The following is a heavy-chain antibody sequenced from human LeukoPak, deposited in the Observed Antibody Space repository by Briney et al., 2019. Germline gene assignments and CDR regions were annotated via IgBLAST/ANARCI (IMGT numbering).Heavy chain of an antibody. Sequence: PGRSLRLSCAASGFTFSSYTIHWVRQAPGKGLEWVAVMSYDGNNKYYADSVKGRFTISRDDSKNTVYLQMSSLRAEDTAVYYCARAGIQLWTGGFDYWGQGTLVTVSS. CDR2: MSYDGNNK. D-gene: IGHD5-18*01. J-gene: IGHJ4*02. V-gene: IGHV3-30-3*01. CDR1: GFTFSSYT. CDR3: ARAGIQLWTGGFDY.